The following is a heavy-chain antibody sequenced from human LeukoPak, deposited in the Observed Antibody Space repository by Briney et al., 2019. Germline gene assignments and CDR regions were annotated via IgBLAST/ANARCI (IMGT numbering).Heavy chain of an antibody. Sequence: ASVKVSCKASGYTFTSYAIHWVRQAPGQGLEWMGWMNPNSGNTGYAQKFQGRVTMTRNTSISTAYMELSSLRSEDTAVYYCARASRDYFYYGMDVWGQGTTVTVSS. CDR3: ARASRDYFYYGMDV. J-gene: IGHJ6*02. V-gene: IGHV1-8*01. CDR1: GYTFTSYA. CDR2: MNPNSGNT.